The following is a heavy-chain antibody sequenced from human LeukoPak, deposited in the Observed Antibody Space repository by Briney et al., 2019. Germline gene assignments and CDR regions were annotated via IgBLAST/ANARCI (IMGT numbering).Heavy chain of an antibody. CDR1: GGTFSSYA. Sequence: ASVKVSCKASGGTFSSYAISWVRQAPGQGLEWMGGIIPIFGTANYAQKFQGRVTITADESKSTAYMELSSLRSEDTAVYYCAITYYYDSSVDYWGQGTLVTVSS. V-gene: IGHV1-69*13. D-gene: IGHD3-22*01. CDR2: IIPIFGTA. CDR3: AITYYYDSSVDY. J-gene: IGHJ4*02.